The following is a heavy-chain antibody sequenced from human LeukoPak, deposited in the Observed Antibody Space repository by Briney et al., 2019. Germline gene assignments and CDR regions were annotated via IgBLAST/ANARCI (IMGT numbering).Heavy chain of an antibody. CDR2: ISGSGRTI. D-gene: IGHD5-18*01. CDR3: AKDSGGYSYGPDY. CDR1: GFTFDAYE. J-gene: IGHJ4*02. Sequence: PGGSLRLSCAASGFTFDAYEINWVRQAPGKGLEWVSYISGSGRTIYYADSVKGRFTISRDNSKNTLYLQMNSLRAEDTAVYYCAKDSGGYSYGPDYWGQGTLVTVSS. V-gene: IGHV3-48*03.